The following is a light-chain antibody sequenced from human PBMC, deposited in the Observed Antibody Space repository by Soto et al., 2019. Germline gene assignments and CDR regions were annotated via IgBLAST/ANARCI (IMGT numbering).Light chain of an antibody. CDR3: QQTYTTPEIT. Sequence: DMHVTQSPSSLSASVVARVTITCRASQSISISLNWYQLKPGKAPNLLMYGASYLKSGVPTRFSGSGSGTDFTLTISSLQPEDFATYYCQQTYTTPEITFGQGTRLEIK. CDR1: QSISIS. J-gene: IGKJ5*01. V-gene: IGKV1-39*01. CDR2: GAS.